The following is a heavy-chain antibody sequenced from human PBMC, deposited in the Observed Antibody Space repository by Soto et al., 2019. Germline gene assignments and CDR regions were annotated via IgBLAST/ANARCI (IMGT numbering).Heavy chain of an antibody. Sequence: ASVKVSCKASGYSFTDYHIHWVRQAPGQGLEWLGRINPKSGGTSTAQKFQGWVTTTTDTSISTASMELTRLTSDDTAIYYCARGDSTDCSNGVCSFFYNHDMDVWGQGTTVTVSS. V-gene: IGHV1-2*04. CDR2: INPKSGGT. CDR1: GYSFTDYH. D-gene: IGHD2-8*01. J-gene: IGHJ6*02. CDR3: ARGDSTDCSNGVCSFFYNHDMDV.